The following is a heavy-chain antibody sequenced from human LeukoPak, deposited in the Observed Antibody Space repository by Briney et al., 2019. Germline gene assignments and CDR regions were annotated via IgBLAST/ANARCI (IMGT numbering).Heavy chain of an antibody. CDR2: ISAYNGNT. V-gene: IGHV1-18*01. CDR1: GYTFTSYG. CDR3: ARDLPLVAAAGTRIAEYYYYMDV. D-gene: IGHD6-13*01. J-gene: IGHJ6*03. Sequence: GASVKVSCKASGYTFTSYGISWVRQAPGQGLEWMGWISAYNGNTNYAQKLQGRVTMTRDTSISTVYMELSRLRSDDTAVYYCARDLPLVAAAGTRIAEYYYYMDVWGKGTTVTVSS.